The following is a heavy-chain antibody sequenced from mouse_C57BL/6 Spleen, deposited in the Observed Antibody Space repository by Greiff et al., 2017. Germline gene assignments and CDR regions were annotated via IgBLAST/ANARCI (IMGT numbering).Heavy chain of an antibody. J-gene: IGHJ2*01. V-gene: IGHV1-59*01. CDR2: IDPSDSYT. Sequence: QVHVKQPGAELVRPGTSVKLSCKASGYTFTSYWMHWVKQRPGQGLEWIGVIDPSDSYTNYNQKFKGKATLTVDTSRSTAYMQLSSLTSEDSAVYYCARGKPPYGSRDYFDYWGQGTTLTVSS. D-gene: IGHD1-1*01. CDR3: ARGKPPYGSRDYFDY. CDR1: GYTFTSYW.